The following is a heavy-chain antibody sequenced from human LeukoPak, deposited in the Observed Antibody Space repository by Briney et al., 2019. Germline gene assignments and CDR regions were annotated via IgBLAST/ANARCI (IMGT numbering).Heavy chain of an antibody. D-gene: IGHD3-10*01. CDR2: ISAYNGNT. CDR1: GYTFTSYG. J-gene: IGHJ5*02. V-gene: IGHV1-18*01. Sequence: GASVKVSCKASGYTFTSYGISWVRQAPGQGLEWMGWISAYNGNTNYAQKLQGRVTMTTDTSTSTAYMELRSLRSDDTAVYYCARDGYGSGSYYNWFDPWGQGTLVTVSS. CDR3: ARDGYGSGSYYNWFDP.